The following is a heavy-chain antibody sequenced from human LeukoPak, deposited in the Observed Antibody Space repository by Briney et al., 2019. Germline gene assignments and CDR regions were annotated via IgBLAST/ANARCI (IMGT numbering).Heavy chain of an antibody. V-gene: IGHV3-23*01. J-gene: IGHJ2*01. CDR3: AKDRRYYSNYLRVGWYFDL. Sequence: PGGSLRLSCAASGFTFSSYAMSWVRQAPGKGLEWVSAISGSGGSTYYADSVKGRFTISRDNSKNTLYLQMNSLRAEDTAVYYCAKDRRYYSNYLRVGWYFDLWGRGTLDTVSS. CDR1: GFTFSSYA. CDR2: ISGSGGST. D-gene: IGHD4-11*01.